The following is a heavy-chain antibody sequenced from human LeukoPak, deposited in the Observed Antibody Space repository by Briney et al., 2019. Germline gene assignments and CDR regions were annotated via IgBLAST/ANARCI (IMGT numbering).Heavy chain of an antibody. CDR2: FYYSGST. CDR3: AREGWFGESYFDY. D-gene: IGHD3-10*01. V-gene: IGHV4-38-2*02. J-gene: IGHJ4*02. CDR1: GYSISSGYY. Sequence: SETLSLTCTVSGYSISSGYYWGWIRQPPGKGLEGIGSFYYSGSTYYNPSLKRRVTISVDTSKNQFSLKLSSVTAADTAVYYCAREGWFGESYFDYWGQGTLVTVSS.